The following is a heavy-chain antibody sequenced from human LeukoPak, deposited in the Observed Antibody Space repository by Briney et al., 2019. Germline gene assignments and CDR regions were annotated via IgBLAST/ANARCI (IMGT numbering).Heavy chain of an antibody. CDR2: IYHTGST. CDR1: GGSISSYY. D-gene: IGHD3-10*01. CDR3: AGLVLNVLLFYY. J-gene: IGHJ4*02. Sequence: SETLSLTCTVSGGSISSYYWSWIRQPPGKGLEWIGYIYHTGSTNYNPSLKSRVTISVDTSEKQFSLTLSSVTAADPAVYYCAGLVLNVLLFYYWGEGTLVSVSS. V-gene: IGHV4-59*08.